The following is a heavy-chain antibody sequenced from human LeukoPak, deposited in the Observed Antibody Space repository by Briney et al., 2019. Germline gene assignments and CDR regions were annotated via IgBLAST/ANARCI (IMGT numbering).Heavy chain of an antibody. CDR1: GYTFTGYY. D-gene: IGHD6-13*01. CDR3: ARWYRFAYWFDP. CDR2: INPNSGGT. V-gene: IGHV1-2*06. Sequence: ASVKVSCKASGYTFTGYYMHWVRQAPGQGLEWMGRINPNSGGTNYAQKFQGRVTMTRDTSISTAYMELSRLRSDDTAVYYCARWYRFAYWFDPWGQGTLVTVSS. J-gene: IGHJ5*02.